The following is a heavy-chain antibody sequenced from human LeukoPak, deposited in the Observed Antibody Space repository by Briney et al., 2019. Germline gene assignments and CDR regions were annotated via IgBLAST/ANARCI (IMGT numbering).Heavy chain of an antibody. V-gene: IGHV3-49*03. CDR3: TRVGEYCSGGSCYRHAFDI. D-gene: IGHD2-15*01. CDR1: GFTFGDYA. J-gene: IGHJ3*02. CDR2: IRSKAYGGTT. Sequence: GRSLRLSCTASGFTFGDYAMSWFRQAPGKGLEWVGFIRSKAYGGTTEYAASAKGRFTISRDDSKSIAYLQMNSLKTEDTAVYYCTRVGEYCSGGSCYRHAFDIWGQGTMVTVSS.